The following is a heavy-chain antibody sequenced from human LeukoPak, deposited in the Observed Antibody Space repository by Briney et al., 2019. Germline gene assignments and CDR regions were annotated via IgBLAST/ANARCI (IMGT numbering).Heavy chain of an antibody. CDR3: ARERAGVCDY. CDR2: IYYSGST. CDR1: GGSIISGDYY. V-gene: IGHV4-30-4*01. J-gene: IGHJ4*02. D-gene: IGHD3-10*01. Sequence: SETLSLTCTVSGGSIISGDYYWSWIRQPPGKGLEWIGYIYYSGSTYYNPSLKSRVTISVDTSKNQFSLKLSSVTAADTAVYYCARERAGVCDYWGQGTLVTVSS.